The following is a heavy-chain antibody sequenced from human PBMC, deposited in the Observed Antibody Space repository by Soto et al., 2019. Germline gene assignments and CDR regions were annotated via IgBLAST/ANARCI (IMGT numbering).Heavy chain of an antibody. Sequence: GGSLRLSCAASGFTFSSYSMNWVRQAPGKGLEWVSSISSSSSYIYYADSVKGRFTISRDNAKNSLYLQMNSLRAEDTAVYYCARGLLLSLRLGATDYWGQGPLVTVSS. V-gene: IGHV3-21*01. CDR1: GFTFSSYS. J-gene: IGHJ4*02. CDR2: ISSSSSYI. D-gene: IGHD1-26*01. CDR3: ARGLLLSLRLGATDY.